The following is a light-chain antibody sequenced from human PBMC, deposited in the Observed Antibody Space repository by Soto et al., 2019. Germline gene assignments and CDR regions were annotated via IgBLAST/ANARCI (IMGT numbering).Light chain of an antibody. CDR2: KAS. CDR3: QQYHRSPVT. Sequence: DIPMTQSPSTLSAFVGDRVTITCRASQSINSWLAWYQQKPGKAPNLLLYKASNLESGAPSRFSGSGSGTEFTLTISSLQPDDFATYYCQQYHRSPVTFGGGTKVEIK. V-gene: IGKV1-5*03. CDR1: QSINSW. J-gene: IGKJ4*01.